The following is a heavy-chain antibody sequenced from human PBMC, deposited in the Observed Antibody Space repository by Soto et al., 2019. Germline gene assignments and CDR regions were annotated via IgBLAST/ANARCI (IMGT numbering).Heavy chain of an antibody. CDR1: GGSISSSNW. V-gene: IGHV4-4*02. D-gene: IGHD3-10*02. Sequence: QVQLQESGPGLVKPSGTLSLTCAVSGGSISSSNWWSWVRQPPGKGLGWIGEIYHSGSTNYNPSLKSIVTRSVAKSQRRVSLKLSSVTAADTAVYYCASVRGGYSYAMDVWGQGTTVTVSS. CDR3: ASVRGGYSYAMDV. CDR2: IYHSGST. J-gene: IGHJ6*02.